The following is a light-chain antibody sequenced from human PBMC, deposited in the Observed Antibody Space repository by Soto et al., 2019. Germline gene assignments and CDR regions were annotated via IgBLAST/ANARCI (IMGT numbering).Light chain of an antibody. Sequence: QSVLAQPPSVSGAPGQRVTISCTGSSSNFGSGYDVQWYQQLPGRAPKFLISGNNDRPSGLPDRFSASKSGTSASLAITGLQAEDEADYYCQTYDTRLSAYVFGTGTKVTVL. CDR3: QTYDTRLSAYV. J-gene: IGLJ1*01. V-gene: IGLV1-40*01. CDR1: SSNFGSGYD. CDR2: GNN.